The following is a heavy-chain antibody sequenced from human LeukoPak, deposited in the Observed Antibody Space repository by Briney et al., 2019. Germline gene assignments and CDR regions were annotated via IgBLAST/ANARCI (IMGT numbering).Heavy chain of an antibody. CDR1: GGSISSSSCY. D-gene: IGHD2-2*01. CDR3: AGVPAAHYYYYGMDV. J-gene: IGHJ6*02. V-gene: IGHV4-39*01. CDR2: IYYSGST. Sequence: ETLSLTCTVSGGSISSSSCYWGWIRQPPGKGLEWIGSIYYSGSTYYNPSLKSRVTISVDTSKNQFSLKLSSVTAADTAVYYCAGVPAAHYYYYGMDVWGQGTTVTVSS.